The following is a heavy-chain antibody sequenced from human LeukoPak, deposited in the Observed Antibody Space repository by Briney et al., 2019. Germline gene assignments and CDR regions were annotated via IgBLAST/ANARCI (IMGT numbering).Heavy chain of an antibody. CDR1: AFTLSDFT. J-gene: IGHJ1*01. CDR3: SAGPSGWTEFFRH. Sequence: PGGSLRLSCAAPAFTLSDFTIHWVRQASGKGLEWVARIRSKANNYATEYGATVKGRFTISRDDAKNTAYLQMNSLESEDTAIYYCSAGPSGWTEFFRHWGQGTLVIVSS. V-gene: IGHV3-73*01. CDR2: IRSKANNYAT. D-gene: IGHD6-19*01.